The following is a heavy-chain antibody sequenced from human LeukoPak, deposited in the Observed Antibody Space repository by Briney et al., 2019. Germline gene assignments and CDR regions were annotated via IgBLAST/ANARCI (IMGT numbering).Heavy chain of an antibody. D-gene: IGHD2-2*01. Sequence: GRSLRLSCTVSGFTFSTYAMHWVRQAPGKGLEWVAAIAYDGSNTYYLDSVKGRFTISRDNSENTLYLQMNSLRAEDTAVYYCAKDIGSTSLYNWFDPWGQGTLVTVSS. CDR2: IAYDGSNT. J-gene: IGHJ5*02. V-gene: IGHV3-33*03. CDR3: AKDIGSTSLYNWFDP. CDR1: GFTFSTYA.